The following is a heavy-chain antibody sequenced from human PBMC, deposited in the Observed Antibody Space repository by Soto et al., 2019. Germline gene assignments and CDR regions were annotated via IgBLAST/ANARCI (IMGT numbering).Heavy chain of an antibody. CDR2: INAGNGNT. D-gene: IGHD1-26*01. V-gene: IGHV1-3*01. CDR3: ARGPGGPDGPWEY. CDR1: GYTFTSYA. Sequence: QVQLVQSGAEVKKPGASVKVSCKASGYTFTSYAMHWVRQAPGQRLEWMGWINAGNGNTKYSQKFQGRVTITREPSASTAYMEPGSLRSEDTAVYYCARGPGGPDGPWEYGGQGTLVTVSS. J-gene: IGHJ4*02.